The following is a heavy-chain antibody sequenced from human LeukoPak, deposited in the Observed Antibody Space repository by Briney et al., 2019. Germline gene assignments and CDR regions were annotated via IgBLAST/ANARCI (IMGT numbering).Heavy chain of an antibody. Sequence: GESLKISCKGSGFTFISYWIVWVRQMPGKGLEWMGVIYPGDSDTRYSPSFQGQVTISADKSISTAYLQWSSLKASDTAMYYCARDYGSGSYTNYNYYGMDVWGQGTTVTVSS. D-gene: IGHD3-10*01. CDR2: IYPGDSDT. CDR3: ARDYGSGSYTNYNYYGMDV. CDR1: GFTFISYW. V-gene: IGHV5-51*01. J-gene: IGHJ6*02.